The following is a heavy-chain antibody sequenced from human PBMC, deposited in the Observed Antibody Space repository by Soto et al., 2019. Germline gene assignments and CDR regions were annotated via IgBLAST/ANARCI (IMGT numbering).Heavy chain of an antibody. D-gene: IGHD3-22*01. CDR1: GGSFSGYY. J-gene: IGHJ5*02. CDR2: ISPSLST. Sequence: QVQLQQWGAGLLKPSETLSLTCAVSGGSFSGYYWTWIRQSPEKGLEWIGEISPSLSTNYSPSLKSRVAVSVDTSKTQSSLNVSSVSAADTAVYYCARGSADSSPYPVTFAPWGQGPLVTVSS. V-gene: IGHV4-34*01. CDR3: ARGSADSSPYPVTFAP.